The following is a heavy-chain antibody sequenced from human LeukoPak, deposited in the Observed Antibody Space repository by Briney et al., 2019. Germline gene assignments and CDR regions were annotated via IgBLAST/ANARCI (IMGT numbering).Heavy chain of an antibody. CDR1: GFTYSGYA. CDR2: ISVSGGRT. D-gene: IGHD2-21*02. CDR3: AKERSRGGACLDY. Sequence: GGSLRLSCAASGFTYSGYAMSCVRQAPGKGLGCVSDISVSGGRTYYADSVKGRFTISRDNSKNTLYLQMNSLRAEETAVYYCAKERSRGGACLDYWGQGTMVTVSS. J-gene: IGHJ4*02. V-gene: IGHV3-23*01.